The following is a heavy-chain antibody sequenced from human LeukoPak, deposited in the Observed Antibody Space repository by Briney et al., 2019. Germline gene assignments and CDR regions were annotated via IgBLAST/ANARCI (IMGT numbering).Heavy chain of an antibody. Sequence: SETLSLTCTVSGGPVSATSFYWSWIRQPPGKGLEWIGYIYYSGSTTYSPSLKSRVTISVDTSKNQFSLKLSSVTAADTAVYFCARYSTSWYTFDYWGQGTLVTVSS. V-gene: IGHV4-61*01. CDR3: ARYSTSWYTFDY. D-gene: IGHD6-13*01. J-gene: IGHJ4*02. CDR1: GGPVSATSFY. CDR2: IYYSGST.